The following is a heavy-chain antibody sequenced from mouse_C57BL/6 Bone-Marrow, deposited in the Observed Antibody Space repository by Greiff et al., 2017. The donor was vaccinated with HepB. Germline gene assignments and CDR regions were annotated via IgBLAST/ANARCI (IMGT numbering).Heavy chain of an antibody. J-gene: IGHJ2*01. CDR3: ARESPYYDGSSYENY. V-gene: IGHV1-81*01. Sequence: QVQLQQSGAELARPGASVKLSCKASGYTFTSYGISWVKQSTGQGLEWIGEIYPRSGNTYYNEKFKGKATLTADKSSSTAYMELRSLTSEDSAVYFCARESPYYDGSSYENYGGQGTTLTVSA. D-gene: IGHD1-1*01. CDR1: GYTFTSYG. CDR2: IYPRSGNT.